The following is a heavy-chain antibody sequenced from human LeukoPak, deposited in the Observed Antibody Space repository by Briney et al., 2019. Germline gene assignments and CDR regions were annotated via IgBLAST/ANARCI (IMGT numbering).Heavy chain of an antibody. CDR1: GWSFSSYY. CDR3: ARTRYNWNAYWFDP. D-gene: IGHD1-1*01. Sequence: PSETLSLTCAASGWSFSSYYLNWIRQPPGKGLEWVGEINHSGSTNYNPSLKSRVTTSVDTSKNQHSLKLSSVTAADTAVYYCARTRYNWNAYWFDPWGQGTLVTVPS. J-gene: IGHJ5*02. CDR2: INHSGST. V-gene: IGHV4-34*01.